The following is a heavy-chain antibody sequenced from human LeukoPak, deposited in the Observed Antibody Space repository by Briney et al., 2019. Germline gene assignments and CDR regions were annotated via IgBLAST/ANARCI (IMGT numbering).Heavy chain of an antibody. CDR2: IYYSGGA. J-gene: IGHJ4*02. CDR3: ARHGYYYASGPLFDY. CDR1: NDSISTNTYY. D-gene: IGHD3-10*01. Sequence: SETLSLTCTVSNDSISTNTYYWGWIRQSPGQGLEWIGTIYYSGGAYYNPSLKSRVTISVDTSKNQFSLKLSSVTATDTALYYCARHGYYYASGPLFDYWGRGTLVTVSS. V-gene: IGHV4-39*01.